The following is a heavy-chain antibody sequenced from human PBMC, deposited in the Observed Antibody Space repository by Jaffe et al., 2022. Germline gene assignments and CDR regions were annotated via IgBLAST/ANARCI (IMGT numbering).Heavy chain of an antibody. V-gene: IGHV4-34*01. CDR1: GGSFSGYY. D-gene: IGHD6-13*01. Sequence: QVQLQQWGAGLLKPSETLSLTCAVYGGSFSGYYWSWIRQPPGKGLEWIGEINHSGSTNYNPSLKSRVTISVDTSKNQFSLKLSSVTAADTAVYYCAGHSSSWYSFDYWGQGTLVTVSS. CDR3: AGHSSSWYSFDY. CDR2: INHSGST. J-gene: IGHJ4*02.